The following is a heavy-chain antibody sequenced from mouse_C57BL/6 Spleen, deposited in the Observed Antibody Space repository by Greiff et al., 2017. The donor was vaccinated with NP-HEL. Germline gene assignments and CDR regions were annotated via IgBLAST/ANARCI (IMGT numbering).Heavy chain of an antibody. CDR1: GYAFSSSW. D-gene: IGHD2-12*01. CDR2: IYPGDGDT. J-gene: IGHJ4*01. Sequence: VQLQQSGPELVKPGASVKISCKASGYAFSSSWMNWVKQRPGKGLEWIGRIYPGDGDTNYNGKFKGKATLTADKSSSTAYMQLSSLTSEDSAVYCCSTLRRDAMDYWGQGTSVTVSS. CDR3: STLRRDAMDY. V-gene: IGHV1-82*01.